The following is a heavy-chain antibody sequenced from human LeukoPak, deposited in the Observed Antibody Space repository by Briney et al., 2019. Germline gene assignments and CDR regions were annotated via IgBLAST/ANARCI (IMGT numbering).Heavy chain of an antibody. J-gene: IGHJ5*02. V-gene: IGHV3-21*01. CDR1: GFNFTNYN. CDR2: IHSSSGSI. Sequence: GGSLRLSCAASGFNFTNYNMNWVRQAPGKGLEWVSSIHSSSGSIYYADSLKGRFTISRDNAKNSLYLQMNSLRPEDTAVYYCAKNSDFDSSGLSPWGQGTLVTVSS. CDR3: AKNSDFDSSGLSP. D-gene: IGHD3-22*01.